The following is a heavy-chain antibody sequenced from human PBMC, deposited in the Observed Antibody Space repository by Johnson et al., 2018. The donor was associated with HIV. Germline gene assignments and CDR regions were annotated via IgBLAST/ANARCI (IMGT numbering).Heavy chain of an antibody. J-gene: IGHJ3*01. V-gene: IGHV3-66*02. Sequence: VQLVESGGGVVQPGRCLRLSCAASGFTVSSNYMSWVRQAPGKGLEWVSVIYSGGSTYYTDSVKGRFTISRDNSKNTLYLQMNSLRVEDTAVYYCARDSAEQVGDAIDLWGRGTMVTVSS. CDR2: IYSGGST. CDR1: GFTVSSNY. D-gene: IGHD1/OR15-1a*01. CDR3: ARDSAEQVGDAIDL.